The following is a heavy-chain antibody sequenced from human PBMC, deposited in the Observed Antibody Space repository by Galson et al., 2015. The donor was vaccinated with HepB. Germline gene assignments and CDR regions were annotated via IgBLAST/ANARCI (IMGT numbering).Heavy chain of an antibody. CDR2: ISGSGGST. CDR3: AKGVHDYGALHYYYYGMDV. V-gene: IGHV3-23*01. D-gene: IGHD4-17*01. CDR1: GFTFSSYA. J-gene: IGHJ6*02. Sequence: SLRLSCAASGFTFSSYAMSWVRQAPGKGLEWASAISGSGGSTYYADSVKGRFTISRDNSKNTLYLQMNSLRAEDTAVYYCAKGVHDYGALHYYYYGMDVWGQGTTVTVSS.